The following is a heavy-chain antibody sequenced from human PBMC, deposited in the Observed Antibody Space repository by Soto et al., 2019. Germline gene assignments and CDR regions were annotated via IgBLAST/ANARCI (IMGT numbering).Heavy chain of an antibody. V-gene: IGHV3-33*01. J-gene: IGHJ4*02. Sequence: QVQLVESGGGVVQPGRSLRLSCVASGFTFSDYNMHWVRQAPGKGLQWVAVIWFNGGAKYYADSVKGRFTISRDNSKSTLYLEMNSLRDEDTAVYYCARDPRMYYDTLAYFDYWGQGTLVTVSS. CDR1: GFTFSDYN. CDR3: ARDPRMYYDTLAYFDY. D-gene: IGHD3-9*01. CDR2: IWFNGGAK.